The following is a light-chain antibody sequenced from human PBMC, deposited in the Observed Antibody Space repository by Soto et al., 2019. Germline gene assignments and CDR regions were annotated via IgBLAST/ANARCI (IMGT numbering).Light chain of an antibody. V-gene: IGKV3-20*01. J-gene: IGKJ1*01. CDR1: QSVSSNY. CDR2: GAS. CDR3: QQYCSLSWT. Sequence: EKVLTRSRGSRSLCPGEGATLSCKASQSVSSNYVAWYQQKPGQAPRLLVYGASSRATGIPDRFSGSGSGTYFTLALSRLEPEDYAVYYCQQYCSLSWTFGQGTKVDIK.